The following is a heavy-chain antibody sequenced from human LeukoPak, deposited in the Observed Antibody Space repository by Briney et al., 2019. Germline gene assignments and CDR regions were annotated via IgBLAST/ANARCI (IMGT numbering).Heavy chain of an antibody. CDR1: GGTFSSYA. D-gene: IGHD3-10*01. V-gene: IGHV1-69*13. CDR2: IIPIFGTA. J-gene: IGHJ4*02. CDR3: ASEGGYGEYYFDY. Sequence: SVKVSCKASGGTFSSYAISWVRQAPGQGLEWMGGIIPIFGTANYAQKFQGRVTITADESTSTAYMELSSLRSEDTAVYYCASEGGYGEYYFDYWGQGTLVTVSS.